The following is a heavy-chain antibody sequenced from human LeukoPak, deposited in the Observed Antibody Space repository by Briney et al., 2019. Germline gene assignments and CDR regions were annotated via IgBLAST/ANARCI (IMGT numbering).Heavy chain of an antibody. V-gene: IGHV4-39*07. CDR1: GGSISSSSYY. J-gene: IGHJ6*03. Sequence: SETLSLTCTVSGGSISSSSYYWGWIRQPPGEGLEWIGSIYYSGSTYYNPSLKSRVTISVDTSKNQFSLKLSSVTAADTAVYYCARTHPDYYYYYYMDVWGKGTTVTVSS. CDR2: IYYSGST. CDR3: ARTHPDYYYYYYMDV.